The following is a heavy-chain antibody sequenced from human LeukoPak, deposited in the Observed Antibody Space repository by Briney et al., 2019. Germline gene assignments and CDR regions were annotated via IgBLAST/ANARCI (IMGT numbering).Heavy chain of an antibody. J-gene: IGHJ4*02. D-gene: IGHD5-24*01. CDR2: ITSVGTT. V-gene: IGHV3-23*01. Sequence: GGSLRLSCAASGFSFDDYGMNWVRQAPGKGLEWISGITSVGTTYYADSVKGRFTISRDNSMNTLWLQMNSLTVEDTALYYCAKDSAWLQYHSWGQGTLVTVSS. CDR3: AKDSAWLQYHS. CDR1: GFSFDDYG.